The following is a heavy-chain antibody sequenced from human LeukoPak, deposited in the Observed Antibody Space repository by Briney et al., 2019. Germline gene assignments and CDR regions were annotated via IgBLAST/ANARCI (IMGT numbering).Heavy chain of an antibody. V-gene: IGHV3-15*01. D-gene: IGHD3-10*01. CDR2: IKSKTDGGTT. CDR1: GFTFSNAW. J-gene: IGHJ4*02. Sequence: GGSLRLSCAASGFTFSNAWMSWVRQAPGKGLEWVGRIKSKTDGGTTDYAAPVKGRFTISRDDSKNTLYLQMNSLKTEDTAVYYCTTDGQIPYYYGSGSYFGYWGQGTLVTVSS. CDR3: TTDGQIPYYYGSGSYFGY.